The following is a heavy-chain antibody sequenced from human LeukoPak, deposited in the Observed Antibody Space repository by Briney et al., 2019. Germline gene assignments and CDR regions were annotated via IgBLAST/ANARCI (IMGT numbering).Heavy chain of an antibody. J-gene: IGHJ6*02. D-gene: IGHD2-2*02. CDR1: GYTLTELS. CDR2: FDPEDGET. Sequence: SSVKVSCKVSGYTLTELSMHWVRQAPGKGLEWMGGFDPEDGETIYAQKFQGRVTMTEDTSTDTAYMELSSLRSEGTAVYYCATEAKYCSSTSCYTGPPGDYYYGMDVWGQGTTVTVSS. CDR3: ATEAKYCSSTSCYTGPPGDYYYGMDV. V-gene: IGHV1-24*01.